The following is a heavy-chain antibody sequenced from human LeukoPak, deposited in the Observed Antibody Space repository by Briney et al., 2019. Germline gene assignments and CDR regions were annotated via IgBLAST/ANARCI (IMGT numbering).Heavy chain of an antibody. CDR2: IYSDNT. CDR1: GFTVSSNS. D-gene: IGHD4/OR15-4a*01. J-gene: IGHJ4*02. V-gene: IGHV3-53*01. Sequence: GGSLRLSCTVSGFTVSSNSMSWVRQAPGKGLEGVSFIYSDNTHYSDSVKGRFTISKDNSKNTLYLQMNSLRAEDTAVYYCARRAGAYSHPYDYCGQGTLVTVSS. CDR3: ARRAGAYSHPYDY.